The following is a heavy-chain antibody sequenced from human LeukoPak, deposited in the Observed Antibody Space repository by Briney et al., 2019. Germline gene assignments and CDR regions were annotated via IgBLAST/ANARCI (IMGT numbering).Heavy chain of an antibody. Sequence: ASVKVSCKASGGTFSSYAISWVRQAPGQGLEWMGWISAYNGNTNYAQKLQGRVTMTTDTSTSTAYMELRSLRSDDTAVYYCARADGYSYRSDAFDIWGQGTMVTVSS. J-gene: IGHJ3*02. CDR1: GGTFSSYA. V-gene: IGHV1-18*01. CDR3: ARADGYSYRSDAFDI. D-gene: IGHD5-24*01. CDR2: ISAYNGNT.